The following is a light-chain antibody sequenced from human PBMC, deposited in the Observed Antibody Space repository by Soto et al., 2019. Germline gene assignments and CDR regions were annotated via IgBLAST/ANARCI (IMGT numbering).Light chain of an antibody. Sequence: DIPMTQSPSTLFASVGDRVNITCRASQSISSWLAWYQQKPGKAPKLLIYKASSLESGVPSRFSGSGSGTEFTLTISSLQPDDFATYYCQQYNSYSTWTFGQGTKVEIK. CDR2: KAS. CDR1: QSISSW. CDR3: QQYNSYSTWT. V-gene: IGKV1-5*03. J-gene: IGKJ1*01.